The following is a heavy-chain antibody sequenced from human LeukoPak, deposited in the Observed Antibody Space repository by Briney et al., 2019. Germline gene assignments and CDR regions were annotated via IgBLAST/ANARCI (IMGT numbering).Heavy chain of an antibody. Sequence: GGSLRLSCAASGFTFSSYEMNWVRQAPGQGLEWVSYISSSGSTIYYADSVKGRFTISRDNAKNSLYLQMNSLRAEDTAVYYCARDQPSSGQKFDYWGQGTLVTVSS. CDR2: ISSSGSTI. CDR3: ARDQPSSGQKFDY. V-gene: IGHV3-48*03. D-gene: IGHD6-19*01. CDR1: GFTFSSYE. J-gene: IGHJ4*02.